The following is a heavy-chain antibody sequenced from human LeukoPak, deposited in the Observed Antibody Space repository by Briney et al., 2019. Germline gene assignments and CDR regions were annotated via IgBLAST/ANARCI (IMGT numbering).Heavy chain of an antibody. CDR3: ARGGNSGYDDY. D-gene: IGHD5-12*01. Sequence: RGSLRLSCAASGFTFSSYSMNWVRQAPGKELEWVSSISSSSSYIYYADSVKGRFTISRDNAKNSLYLQMNSLRAEDTAVYYCARGGNSGYDDYWGQGTLVTVSS. J-gene: IGHJ4*02. V-gene: IGHV3-21*01. CDR2: ISSSSSYI. CDR1: GFTFSSYS.